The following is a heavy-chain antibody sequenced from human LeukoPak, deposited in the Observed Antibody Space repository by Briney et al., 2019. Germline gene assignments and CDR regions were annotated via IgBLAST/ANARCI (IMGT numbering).Heavy chain of an antibody. D-gene: IGHD6-13*01. CDR2: IWYDGSNK. J-gene: IGHJ6*02. CDR3: ARERLRYSSLYYYGMDV. Sequence: QPGRSLTLSCAASGFTFSSYGMRWVRQAPGEGREWVAVIWYDGSNKYYADSVKGRFTISRDNSKNTLYLQMNSLRAEDTAVYYCARERLRYSSLYYYGMDVWGQGTTVTVSS. V-gene: IGHV3-33*01. CDR1: GFTFSSYG.